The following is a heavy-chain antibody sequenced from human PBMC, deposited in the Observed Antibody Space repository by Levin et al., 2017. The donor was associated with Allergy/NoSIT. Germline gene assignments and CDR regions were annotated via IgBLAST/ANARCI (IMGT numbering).Heavy chain of an antibody. CDR2: ISWNSGSI. CDR1: GFTFDDYA. J-gene: IGHJ6*03. CDR3: AKEGGGKAARLENYYYYYYMDV. Sequence: GGSLRLSCAASGFTFDDYAMHWVRQAPGKGLEWVSGISWNSGSIGYADSVKGRFTISRDNAKNSLYLQMNSLRAEDTALYYCAKEGGGKAARLENYYYYYYMDVWGKGTTVTVSS. D-gene: IGHD6-6*01. V-gene: IGHV3-9*01.